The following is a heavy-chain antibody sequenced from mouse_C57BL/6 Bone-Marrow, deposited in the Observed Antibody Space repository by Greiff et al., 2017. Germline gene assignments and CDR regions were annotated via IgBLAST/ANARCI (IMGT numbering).Heavy chain of an antibody. CDR1: GFTFSSYA. CDR2: ISDGGSYT. Sequence: EVQLQESGGGLVKPGGSLKLSCAASGFTFSSYAMYWVSQTPEKRLEWVATISDGGSYTYYPDNVKGRFTISRDNAKNNLYLQMSHLESDDTDMYYCARDWGRGFAYWGQGTLVTVSA. CDR3: ARDWGRGFAY. V-gene: IGHV5-4*01. J-gene: IGHJ3*01.